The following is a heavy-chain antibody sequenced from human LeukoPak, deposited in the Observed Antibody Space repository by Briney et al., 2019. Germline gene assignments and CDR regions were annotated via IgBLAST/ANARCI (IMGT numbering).Heavy chain of an antibody. D-gene: IGHD3-10*02. J-gene: IGHJ4*02. V-gene: IGHV4-34*01. CDR2: INHSGST. CDR3: ARALTYYYVL. CDR1: GGSFSGYY. Sequence: SETLSLTCAVYGGSFSGYYWSWIRQPPGKGLEWIGEINHSGSTNYNPSLKSRVTISVDTSKNQFSLKLSSVTAADTAVYHCARALTYYYVLWGQGTLVTVSS.